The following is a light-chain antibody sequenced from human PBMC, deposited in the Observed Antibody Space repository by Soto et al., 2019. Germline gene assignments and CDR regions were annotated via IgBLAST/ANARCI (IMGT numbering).Light chain of an antibody. V-gene: IGKV1-5*03. J-gene: IGKJ4*01. CDR1: QSISSW. CDR2: KAS. CDR3: QQYNSYPLT. Sequence: DIQMTQSPSTLSASVGDRVTITCRASQSISSWLAWYQQKPGKATKLLIYKASSLESGVPSRFSGSGSGTEFTFTISSLQPDDFATSYCQQYNSYPLTFGGGTKVEIK.